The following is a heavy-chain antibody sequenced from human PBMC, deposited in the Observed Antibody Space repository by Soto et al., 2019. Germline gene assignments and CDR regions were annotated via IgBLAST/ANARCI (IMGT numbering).Heavy chain of an antibody. V-gene: IGHV1-8*01. CDR3: ARDLSQVAALDAFDI. D-gene: IGHD6-6*01. CDR2: MNPNSGNT. J-gene: IGHJ3*02. Sequence: ASVKVSCKASGYTFTSYDINWVRQATGQGLEWMGWMNPNSGNTGYAQKFQGRVTMTRNTSISTAYMELSRLRSDDTAVYYCARDLSQVAALDAFDIWGQGTMVTVSS. CDR1: GYTFTSYD.